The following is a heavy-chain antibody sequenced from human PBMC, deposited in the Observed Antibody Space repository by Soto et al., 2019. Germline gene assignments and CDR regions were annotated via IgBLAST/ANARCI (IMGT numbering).Heavy chain of an antibody. CDR1: GGSISSYY. Sequence: SETLSLTCTVSGGSISSYYWSWIRQPPGKGLEWIGYIYYSGSTNYNPSLKSRVTISVDTSKNQFSLKLSSVTAADTAVYYCARGASSWYYFDYWGQGTLVTVSS. CDR2: IYYSGST. CDR3: ARGASSWYYFDY. V-gene: IGHV4-59*01. D-gene: IGHD6-13*01. J-gene: IGHJ4*02.